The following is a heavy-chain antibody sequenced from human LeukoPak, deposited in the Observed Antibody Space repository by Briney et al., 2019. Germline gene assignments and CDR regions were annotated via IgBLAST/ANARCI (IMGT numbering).Heavy chain of an antibody. CDR1: GGSFSGFY. J-gene: IGHJ4*02. D-gene: IGHD4-17*01. Sequence: SETLSLNCAVSGGSFSGFYWAWIRQSPEKGLEWIGEINHTGSTTNNPSLKNRVTISVATPKNQVSLELSSVTAADTAVYYCARVNGDPPRDWGQGTLVTVSS. CDR2: INHTGST. V-gene: IGHV4-34*01. CDR3: ARVNGDPPRD.